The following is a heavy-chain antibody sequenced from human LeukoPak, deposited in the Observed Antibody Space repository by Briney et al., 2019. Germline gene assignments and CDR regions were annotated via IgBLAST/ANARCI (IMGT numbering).Heavy chain of an antibody. D-gene: IGHD4-17*01. CDR1: GGTFSSYA. V-gene: IGHV1-69*04. J-gene: IGHJ6*02. CDR3: ARTVTVTTVYYYYGMDV. Sequence: ASVKVSCKASGGTFSSYAISWVRQAPGQGLEWMGRIIPILGIANYAQKFQGRVTITADKSTSTAYMELSSLRSEDTAVYYCARTVTVTTVYYYYGMDVWGQGTTVTVSS. CDR2: IIPILGIA.